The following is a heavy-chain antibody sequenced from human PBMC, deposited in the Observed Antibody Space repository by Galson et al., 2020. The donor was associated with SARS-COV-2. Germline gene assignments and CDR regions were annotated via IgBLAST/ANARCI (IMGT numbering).Heavy chain of an antibody. CDR3: ARDPREGFLEWLAYYFDY. J-gene: IGHJ4*02. CDR1: GFTFNVHG. D-gene: IGHD3-3*01. CDR2: ISYDGSNK. Sequence: GGSLRLSCKVSGFTFNVHGFHWVRQAPGKGLEWLAIISYDGSNKYYSDSVMGRFTISRDNSKNTLYLQMNSLRPEDTAIYYCARDPREGFLEWLAYYFDYWGQGTLVTVSS. V-gene: IGHV3-30-3*01.